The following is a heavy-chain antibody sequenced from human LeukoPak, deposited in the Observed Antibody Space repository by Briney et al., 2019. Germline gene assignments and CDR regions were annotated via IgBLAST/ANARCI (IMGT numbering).Heavy chain of an antibody. J-gene: IGHJ4*02. CDR2: ISANGFNT. CDR3: AKDAARPGGCFYFDN. CDR1: EFTFSRKD. Sequence: GYLRLSCPPFEFTFSRKDMGWVHQVPVKGLDWLSGISANGFNTCYADSASSRFGISRDNSKNILYLQMSSLRVEDTAIYYCAKDAARPGGCFYFDNWGQGTLVSV. D-gene: IGHD2-15*01. V-gene: IGHV3-23*01.